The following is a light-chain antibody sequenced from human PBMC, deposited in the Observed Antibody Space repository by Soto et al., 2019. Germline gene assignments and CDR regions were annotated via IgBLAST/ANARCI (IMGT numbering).Light chain of an antibody. CDR2: GAS. CDR1: QIISSTY. CDR3: QHYGTXXXT. V-gene: IGKV3-20*01. Sequence: DIVLTQSPGTLSLSPGERATLSCRASQIISSTYLGWYQQKPGQAPRLLIYGASSRATGIPDRFSGSGSGTDFTLTXXXXXXXDFAVYYCQHYGTXXXTFGXGT. J-gene: IGKJ2*01.